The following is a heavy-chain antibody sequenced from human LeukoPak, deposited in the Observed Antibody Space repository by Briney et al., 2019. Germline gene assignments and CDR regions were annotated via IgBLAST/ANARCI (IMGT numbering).Heavy chain of an antibody. CDR1: GFTFSSYS. D-gene: IGHD3-16*01. CDR3: ARVRPLRPFDS. Sequence: PGGSLRLSCAASGFTFSSYSMNWVRQAPGKGLEWVSAISGSGGSTFYSDSVKGRFTLSRDNSKNTLSLQMNSLRAEDTAVYYCARVRPLRPFDSWGQGTLVTVSS. J-gene: IGHJ4*02. CDR2: ISGSGGST. V-gene: IGHV3-23*01.